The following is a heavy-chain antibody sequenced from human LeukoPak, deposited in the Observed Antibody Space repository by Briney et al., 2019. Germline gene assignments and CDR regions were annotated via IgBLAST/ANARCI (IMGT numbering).Heavy chain of an antibody. J-gene: IGHJ4*02. CDR2: ISYDGSNK. CDR3: ARIGQQLGPYYFDY. Sequence: GGSLRLSCAASGFTFSSYAMHWVRQAPGKGLEWVAVISYDGSNKYYADSVKGRFTTSRDNSKNTLYLQMNSLRAEDTAVYYCARIGQQLGPYYFDYWGQGTLVTVSS. CDR1: GFTFSSYA. V-gene: IGHV3-30-3*01. D-gene: IGHD6-13*01.